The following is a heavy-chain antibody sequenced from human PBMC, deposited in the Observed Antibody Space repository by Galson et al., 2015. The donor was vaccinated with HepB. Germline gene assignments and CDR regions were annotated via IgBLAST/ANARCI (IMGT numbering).Heavy chain of an antibody. CDR2: ILYDGGNK. D-gene: IGHD6-13*01. J-gene: IGHJ6*02. V-gene: IGHV3-30*04. CDR1: GFTFSSFA. Sequence: SLRLSCAASGFTFSSFAMHWVRQAPGKGLEWVAVILYDGGNKYYADSVKGRFTISGDNSKNTLYLEMNSLRAEDTAVYYCARTGRYSSSWYRYGMDVWGQGTTVTVSS. CDR3: ARTGRYSSSWYRYGMDV.